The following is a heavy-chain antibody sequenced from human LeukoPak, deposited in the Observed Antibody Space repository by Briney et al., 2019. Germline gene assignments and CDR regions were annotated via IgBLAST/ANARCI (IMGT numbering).Heavy chain of an antibody. Sequence: GASVKVSCKASGYTFTGYYMHWVRQAPGQGLEWMGWINPNSGSTNYAQKFQGRVTMTRDTSISTAYMELSRLRSDDTAVYYCARVGSGYSSGPFDYWGQGTLVTVSS. D-gene: IGHD6-19*01. CDR1: GYTFTGYY. V-gene: IGHV1-2*02. CDR2: INPNSGST. J-gene: IGHJ4*02. CDR3: ARVGSGYSSGPFDY.